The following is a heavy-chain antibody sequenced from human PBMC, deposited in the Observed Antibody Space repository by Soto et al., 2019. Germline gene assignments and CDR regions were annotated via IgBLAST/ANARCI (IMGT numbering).Heavy chain of an antibody. Sequence: QVQLVQSGAEVQKPGASVKVSCKASGYTFTTYGVHWVRQAPGQRLEWMGWINAGNGNTKYSQKFQGRVTITRDTSASTADMELSSLRSEDTAVYYCARGVGAAPNFVDYWGQGTLVNVSS. D-gene: IGHD6-13*01. CDR1: GYTFTTYG. J-gene: IGHJ4*02. CDR2: INAGNGNT. CDR3: ARGVGAAPNFVDY. V-gene: IGHV1-3*01.